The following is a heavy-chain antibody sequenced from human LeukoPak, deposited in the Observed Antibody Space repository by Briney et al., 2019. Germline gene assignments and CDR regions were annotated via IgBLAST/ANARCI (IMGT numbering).Heavy chain of an antibody. CDR1: GGSISRYY. D-gene: IGHD3-22*01. CDR3: ARADYDTSGYRHWYFDR. J-gene: IGHJ2*01. Sequence: PSEGLSLTCTVSGGSISRYYWSWIRQPPGKGLEWIGYISYSGSANYYPSLKSRVPISVDTSKNQCSLTLSSVTAADTAVYYCARADYDTSGYRHWYFDRWGRGTLVTV. CDR2: ISYSGSA. V-gene: IGHV4-59*01.